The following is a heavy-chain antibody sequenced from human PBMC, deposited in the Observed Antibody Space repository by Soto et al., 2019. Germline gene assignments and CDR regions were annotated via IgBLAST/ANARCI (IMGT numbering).Heavy chain of an antibody. Sequence: ASVKVSCKASGYTFTSYGISWVRQAPGQGLEWMGWVSAYNGNTNYAQKLQGRVTMTTDTSTSTAYMELRSLRSDDTAVYYCARDTIMRWDIVVVPAAHPHHYYYYGMDVWGQGTTVTVSS. D-gene: IGHD2-2*01. V-gene: IGHV1-18*04. CDR2: VSAYNGNT. CDR3: ARDTIMRWDIVVVPAAHPHHYYYYGMDV. CDR1: GYTFTSYG. J-gene: IGHJ6*02.